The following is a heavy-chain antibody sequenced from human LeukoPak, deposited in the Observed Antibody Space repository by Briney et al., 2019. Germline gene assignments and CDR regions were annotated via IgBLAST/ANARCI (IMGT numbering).Heavy chain of an antibody. J-gene: IGHJ6*02. D-gene: IGHD6-25*01. CDR1: GFTFSSYS. CDR2: IRSSSSYI. CDR3: ARTYSSGSPYYYGMDV. V-gene: IGHV3-21*01. Sequence: GGSLRLSCAASGFTFSSYSMNWVRQAPGKGLEWVSSIRSSSSYIYYADSVKGRFTISRDNAKNSLYLQMNSLRAEDTAVYYCARTYSSGSPYYYGMDVWGQGTTVTVSS.